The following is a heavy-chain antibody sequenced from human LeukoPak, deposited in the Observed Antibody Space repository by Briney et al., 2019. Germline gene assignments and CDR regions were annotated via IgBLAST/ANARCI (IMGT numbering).Heavy chain of an antibody. CDR3: ARRDGYNLEAFDI. CDR1: GGSISSYY. V-gene: IGHV4-59*12. D-gene: IGHD5-24*01. Sequence: SETLSLTCTVSGGSISSYYWNWIRQPPGKGLEWIGYIYYSGSTNYNPSLKSRVTISVDRSKNQFSLKLSSVTAADTAVYYCARRDGYNLEAFDIWGQGTMVTVSS. CDR2: IYYSGST. J-gene: IGHJ3*02.